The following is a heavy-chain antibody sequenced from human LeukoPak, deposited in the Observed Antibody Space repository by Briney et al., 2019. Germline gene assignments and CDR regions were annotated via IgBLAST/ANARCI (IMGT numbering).Heavy chain of an antibody. CDR1: GGSIGSYY. Sequence: TSETLSLTCTVSGGSIGSYYWSWIRQPPGKGLEWIGYIYSSGSTNYNPSLKSRVTISVDTSKNQFSLKLSSATAADTAVYYCARQGLSYDILTGYYNSGYFDCWGQGTLVTVSS. D-gene: IGHD3-9*01. J-gene: IGHJ4*02. CDR2: IYSSGST. CDR3: ARQGLSYDILTGYYNSGYFDC. V-gene: IGHV4-4*09.